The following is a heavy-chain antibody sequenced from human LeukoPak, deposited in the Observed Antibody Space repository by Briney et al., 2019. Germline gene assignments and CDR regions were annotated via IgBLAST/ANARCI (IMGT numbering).Heavy chain of an antibody. CDR1: GFTFSSYA. CDR2: ISGSGGST. J-gene: IGHJ4*02. D-gene: IGHD5-18*01. Sequence: GGSLRLSCAASGFTFSSYAMSWVRQAPGKGLEWVSAISGSGGSTYYADSVKGRFTISRDNSKNTLNLLMNSLRAEDTAVYYCAKDWAPGYSYGYVDYWGQGTLVTVSS. CDR3: AKDWAPGYSYGYVDY. V-gene: IGHV3-23*01.